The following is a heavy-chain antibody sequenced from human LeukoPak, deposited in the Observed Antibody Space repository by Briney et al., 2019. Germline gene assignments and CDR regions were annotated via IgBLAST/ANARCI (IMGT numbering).Heavy chain of an antibody. CDR1: GGTFSSYA. J-gene: IGHJ4*02. CDR2: IIPIFGTA. V-gene: IGHV1-69*05. Sequence: SVKVSCKVSGGTFSSYAISWVRQAPGQGLEWMGRIIPIFGTANYAQKFQGRVTITTDESTSTAYMELSSLRSEDTAVYYCARASDYYGSGTYPYWGQGTLVTVSS. CDR3: ARASDYYGSGTYPY. D-gene: IGHD3-10*01.